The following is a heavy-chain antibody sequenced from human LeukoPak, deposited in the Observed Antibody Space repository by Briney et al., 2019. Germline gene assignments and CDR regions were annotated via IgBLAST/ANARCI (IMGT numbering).Heavy chain of an antibody. Sequence: ASVKVSCKASGYTFTGYYMHWVRQAPGQGLEWMGWINPNSGATNYARKFQGRVTMTRDTSISTAYMELSRLRSDDTAVYYCARGYCSGGSCSDNLDYWGQGTLVTVS. J-gene: IGHJ4*02. CDR2: INPNSGAT. CDR3: ARGYCSGGSCSDNLDY. D-gene: IGHD2-15*01. CDR1: GYTFTGYY. V-gene: IGHV1-2*02.